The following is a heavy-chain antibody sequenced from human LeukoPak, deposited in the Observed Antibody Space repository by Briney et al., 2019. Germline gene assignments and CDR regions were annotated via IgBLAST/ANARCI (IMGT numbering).Heavy chain of an antibody. CDR3: ATKVAGTSHFSY. CDR1: GFTFDNYE. V-gene: IGHV3-48*03. CDR2: ISSSGSSI. Sequence: GGSLRLSCAASGFTFDNYEMNWVRQAPGKGLEWVSCISSSGSSIFYADSVKGRFTISRDNAKNSLYLQMHSLSAEDTAVYYCATKVAGTSHFSYWGQGTRVTVSS. D-gene: IGHD6-19*01. J-gene: IGHJ4*02.